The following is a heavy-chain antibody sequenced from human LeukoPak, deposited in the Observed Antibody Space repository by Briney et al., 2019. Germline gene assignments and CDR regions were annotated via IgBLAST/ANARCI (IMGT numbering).Heavy chain of an antibody. CDR2: IIPIFGTA. Sequence: SVKVSCKASGGTFSSYAISWVRQAPGQGLEWMGGIIPIFGTANYAQKFQGRVTMTRDTSISTAYMELSRLRSDDTAVYYCARVYSSSSDDAFDIWGQGTMVTVSS. D-gene: IGHD6-6*01. CDR1: GGTFSSYA. CDR3: ARVYSSSSDDAFDI. V-gene: IGHV1-69*05. J-gene: IGHJ3*02.